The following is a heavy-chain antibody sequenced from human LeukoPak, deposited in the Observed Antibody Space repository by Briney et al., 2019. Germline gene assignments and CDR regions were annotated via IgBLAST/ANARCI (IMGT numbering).Heavy chain of an antibody. CDR2: IWYDGSNK. CDR1: GFTFSSYG. D-gene: IGHD3-9*01. V-gene: IGHV3-33*01. CDR3: ARDDYDILTGYSKGRYFFDY. J-gene: IGHJ4*02. Sequence: GGSLRLSCAASGFTFSSYGMHWVRQAPGKGLEWVAVIWYDGSNKYYADSVKGRFTISRDNSKNTLYLQMNSLRAEDTAVYYCARDDYDILTGYSKGRYFFDYWGQGTLVTVSS.